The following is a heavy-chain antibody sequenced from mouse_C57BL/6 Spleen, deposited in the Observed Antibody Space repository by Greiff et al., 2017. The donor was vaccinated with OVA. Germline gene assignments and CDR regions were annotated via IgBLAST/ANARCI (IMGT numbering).Heavy chain of an antibody. CDR3: ARPITTVVDWYYEV. V-gene: IGHV3-6*01. D-gene: IGHD1-1*01. CDR2: ISYDGSN. J-gene: IGHJ1*03. Sequence: DVQLQESGPGLVKPSQSLSLTCSVTGYSITSGYYWNWIRQFPGNKLEWMGFISYDGSNNYTPSLNNRITITRDTSKNQFFLMLNSVTTEDTATYYGARPITTVVDWYYEVWGTGTTVTVAS. CDR1: GYSITSGYY.